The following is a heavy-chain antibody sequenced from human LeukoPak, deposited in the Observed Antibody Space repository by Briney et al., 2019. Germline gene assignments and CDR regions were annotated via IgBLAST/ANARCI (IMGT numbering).Heavy chain of an antibody. CDR1: GFTFSSYA. J-gene: IGHJ5*02. V-gene: IGHV3-64D*06. CDR3: VKSMVRGINWFDP. CDR2: ISSNGGST. D-gene: IGHD3-10*01. Sequence: GGSLRLSCSASGFTFSSYAMHWVRQAPGQGLEYVSAISSNGGSTYYADSVKGRFTISRDNSKNTLYLQMSSLRAEDTAVYYCVKSMVRGINWFDPWGQGTLVTVSS.